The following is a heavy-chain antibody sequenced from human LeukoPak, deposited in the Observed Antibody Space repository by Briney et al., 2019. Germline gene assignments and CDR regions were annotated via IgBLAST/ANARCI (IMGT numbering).Heavy chain of an antibody. Sequence: GGSLRLSCAASGFTFSSYDMYWVRQATGKGLEWVSAIGTAGDTYYPGSVKGRFTISRENAKNSLYLQMNSLRAGDTAVYYCARDSSGRGAFDYWGQGTLVTVSS. CDR1: GFTFSSYD. D-gene: IGHD3-10*01. V-gene: IGHV3-13*01. J-gene: IGHJ4*02. CDR3: ARDSSGRGAFDY. CDR2: IGTAGDT.